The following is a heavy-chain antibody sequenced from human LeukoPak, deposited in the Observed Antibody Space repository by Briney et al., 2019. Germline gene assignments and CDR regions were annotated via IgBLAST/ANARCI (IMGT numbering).Heavy chain of an antibody. Sequence: WASVKVSCKASGYTFTSYDINWVRQATGQGLEWMGWMNPNSGNTGYAQKFQGRVTMTRNTSISTAYMELSSLRSEDTAVYYCARGGYSVYDFGYWGQGTLVTVSS. V-gene: IGHV1-8*01. D-gene: IGHD5/OR15-5a*01. CDR2: MNPNSGNT. CDR3: ARGGYSVYDFGY. CDR1: GYTFTSYD. J-gene: IGHJ4*02.